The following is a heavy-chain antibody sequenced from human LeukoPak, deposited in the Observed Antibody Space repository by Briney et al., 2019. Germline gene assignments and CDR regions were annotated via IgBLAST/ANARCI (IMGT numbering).Heavy chain of an antibody. CDR1: GGSISSGSYY. D-gene: IGHD3-10*01. CDR2: IYTSGST. CDR3: ARDSYRYYYGSGSYLVENWFDP. V-gene: IGHV4-61*02. J-gene: IGHJ5*02. Sequence: SETLSLTCTVSGGSISSGSYYWSWIRQPAGKGLEWIGRIYTSGSTNYNPSLKSRVTISVHTSKNQFSLKLRSVTAADTAVYYCARDSYRYYYGSGSYLVENWFDPWGQGTLVTVSS.